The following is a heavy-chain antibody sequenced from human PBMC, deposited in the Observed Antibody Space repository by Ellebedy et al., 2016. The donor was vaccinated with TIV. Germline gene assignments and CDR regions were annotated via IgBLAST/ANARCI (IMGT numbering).Heavy chain of an antibody. J-gene: IGHJ4*02. Sequence: PGGSLRLSCVASGFTFSSYWMSWVRQAPGRGLEWVANLKQDGREEYYVDSVKGRFTISRDNANNSLYLQMNSLRVEDTALYHCARSRYPGARSSFDSWGQGTLVTVSS. V-gene: IGHV3-7*01. CDR1: GFTFSSYW. CDR2: LKQDGREE. D-gene: IGHD6-6*01. CDR3: ARSRYPGARSSFDS.